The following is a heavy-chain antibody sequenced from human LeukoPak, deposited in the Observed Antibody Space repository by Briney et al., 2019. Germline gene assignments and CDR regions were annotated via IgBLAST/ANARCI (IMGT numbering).Heavy chain of an antibody. D-gene: IGHD2-15*01. J-gene: IGHJ6*04. CDR1: GFTFSTYT. V-gene: IGHV3-21*06. CDR2: ISGGSNYR. Sequence: GGSLRLSCAASGFTFSTYTMNWVRQAPGKGLEWVSSISGGSNYRNYADSVKGRFTISRDNAKNSLYLQMNSLRAEDTAVYYCARGSLLLEVDVWGKGTTVTVSS. CDR3: ARGSLLLEVDV.